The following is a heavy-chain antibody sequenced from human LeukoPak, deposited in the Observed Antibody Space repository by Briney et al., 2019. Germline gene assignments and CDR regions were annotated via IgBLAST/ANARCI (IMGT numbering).Heavy chain of an antibody. J-gene: IGHJ1*01. V-gene: IGHV3-53*01. CDR1: GFAVSSNH. D-gene: IGHD1-26*01. Sequence: GGSLRLSCAASGFAVSSNHMNWVRQAPGEGLEWVSVIFNGGSTYYADSVKGRFTISRDNSKNTLYLQMNSLRAEDTAVYYCATSIVGLTYDEHFQHWGQGTLVTVSS. CDR3: ATSIVGLTYDEHFQH. CDR2: IFNGGST.